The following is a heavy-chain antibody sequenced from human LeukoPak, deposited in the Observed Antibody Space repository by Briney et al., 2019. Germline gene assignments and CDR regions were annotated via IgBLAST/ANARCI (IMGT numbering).Heavy chain of an antibody. CDR1: GFTFSSYS. CDR2: ISSLSGTI. V-gene: IGHV3-48*01. CDR3: VRDQGGAVSY. J-gene: IGHJ4*02. D-gene: IGHD3-16*01. Sequence: PGGSLRLSCAASGFTFSSYSMNWVRQAPGKGLEWVSYISSLSGTINYADSVKGRFIISRDNAKNSMLLQMNSLRAEDTAVYYCVRDQGGAVSYWGQGTLVTVSS.